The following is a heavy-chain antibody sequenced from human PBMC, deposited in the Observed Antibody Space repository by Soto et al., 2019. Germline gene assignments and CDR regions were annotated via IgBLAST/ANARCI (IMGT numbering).Heavy chain of an antibody. CDR1: VSGFTFSSYG. J-gene: IGHJ4*02. CDR3: AKGPNSGYDKYYFDY. V-gene: IGHV3-30*18. Sequence: GGSLRLSCSASVSGFTFSSYGMHWVRQAPGKGLEWVAVISYDGSNKYYADSVKGRFTISRDNSKNTLYLQMNSLRAEDTAVYYCAKGPNSGYDKYYFDYWGQGTLVTVSS. CDR2: ISYDGSNK. D-gene: IGHD5-12*01.